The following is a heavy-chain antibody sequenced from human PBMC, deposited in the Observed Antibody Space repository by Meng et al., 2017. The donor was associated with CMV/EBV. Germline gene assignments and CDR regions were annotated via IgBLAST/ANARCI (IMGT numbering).Heavy chain of an antibody. CDR3: ARPRYSGSYYGY. CDR1: GGSFSGYY. CDR2: INHSGST. Sequence: TCAVDGGSFSGYYWSWIRQPPGKGLEWIGEINHSGSTNYNPSLKSRVTISVDTSKNQFSLKLSSVTAADTAVYYCARPRYSGSYYGYWGQGTLVTVSS. D-gene: IGHD1-26*01. J-gene: IGHJ4*02. V-gene: IGHV4-34*01.